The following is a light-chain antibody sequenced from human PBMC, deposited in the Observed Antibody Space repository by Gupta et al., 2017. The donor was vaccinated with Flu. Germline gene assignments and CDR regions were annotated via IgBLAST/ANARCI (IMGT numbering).Light chain of an antibody. Sequence: PSLVYASLVDRVTSTCRAKQGISSWLAWYQQKPGKAPKLLIYDASSLQSGVPSRFSGSGSGTDFTLTISSLQPEDFATYYCQQANSFPLDFGGGTKVEIK. J-gene: IGKJ4*01. V-gene: IGKV1-12*01. CDR3: QQANSFPLD. CDR2: DAS. CDR1: QGISSW.